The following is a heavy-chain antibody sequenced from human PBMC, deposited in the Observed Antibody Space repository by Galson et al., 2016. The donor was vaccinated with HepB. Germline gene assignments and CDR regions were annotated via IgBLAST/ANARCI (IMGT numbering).Heavy chain of an antibody. CDR1: GFTFSGYW. J-gene: IGHJ4*02. CDR2: IKQDGSEK. Sequence: SLRLSCAASGFTFSGYWIPWVRQAPGKGLEWVANIKQDGSEKNYVDSVKGRFTISRDNAKNLVYLQMNSLRAEDTAMYYCASAPAATESDYWGQGTLVTVSP. CDR3: ASAPAATESDY. D-gene: IGHD6-25*01. V-gene: IGHV3-7*01.